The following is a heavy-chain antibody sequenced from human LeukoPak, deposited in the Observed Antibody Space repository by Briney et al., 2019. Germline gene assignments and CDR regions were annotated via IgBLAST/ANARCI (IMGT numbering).Heavy chain of an antibody. CDR1: GGSFSGYY. CDR3: ARGIVVPAAYDV. Sequence: PSETLSLTCAVYGGSFSGYYWTWIRQAPGKGLEWIGEINPSGRISYNPSLKSRLTISVDASKNQFSLKLSSVTAADTAVYYCARGIVVPAAYDVWGKGTTVTVSS. D-gene: IGHD2-2*01. J-gene: IGHJ6*04. CDR2: INPSGRI. V-gene: IGHV4-34*01.